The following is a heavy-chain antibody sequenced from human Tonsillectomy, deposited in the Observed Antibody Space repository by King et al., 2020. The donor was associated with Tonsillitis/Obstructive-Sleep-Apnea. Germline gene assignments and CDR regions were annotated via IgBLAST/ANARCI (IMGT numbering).Heavy chain of an antibody. CDR3: AKDHMSTFGDVIIDI. CDR2: INWNSGFV. V-gene: IGHV3-9*01. CDR1: GFSFNDYA. Sequence: VQLVESGGGLVQPGRSLRLSCVASGFSFNDYAMHWVRQAPGKGLEWVSGINWNSGFVGYADSVKGRFTISRDNAKNSLYLQMNSLRAEDTALYYCAKDHMSTFGDVIIDIWGQGTMVTVSS. D-gene: IGHD3-16*01. J-gene: IGHJ3*02.